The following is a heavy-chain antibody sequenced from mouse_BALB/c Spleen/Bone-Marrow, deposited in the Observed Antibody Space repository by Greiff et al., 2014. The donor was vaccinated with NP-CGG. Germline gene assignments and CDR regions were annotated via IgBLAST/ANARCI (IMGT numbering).Heavy chain of an antibody. CDR2: INSNGGST. CDR3: ARDGYYVFYAMDY. CDR1: GFTFSSYG. D-gene: IGHD2-3*01. Sequence: VQLKESGGGLVQPGGSLKLSCAASGFTFSSYGMSWVRQTPDKRLGFVATINSNGGSTYYPDSVKGRFTISRDNAKNTLYLQMSSLKSEDTAMYYCARDGYYVFYAMDYWGQGTSVTVSS. V-gene: IGHV5-6-3*01. J-gene: IGHJ4*01.